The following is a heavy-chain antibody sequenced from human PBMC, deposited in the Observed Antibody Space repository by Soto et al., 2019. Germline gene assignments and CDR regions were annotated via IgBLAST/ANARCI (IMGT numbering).Heavy chain of an antibody. CDR2: ISNAGSGNT. D-gene: IGHD2-2*01. J-gene: IGHJ4*02. Sequence: ASVKFSCKTXGYPFPSFEVHWIRQAPGQRPEWMGGISNAGSGNTKYSQKFQDRLTITGDKRATTVYMALSSLTSEDTATYYCARESNHYQDFFQNWGQGTQVTVSS. V-gene: IGHV1-3*01. CDR1: GYPFPSFE. CDR3: ARESNHYQDFFQN.